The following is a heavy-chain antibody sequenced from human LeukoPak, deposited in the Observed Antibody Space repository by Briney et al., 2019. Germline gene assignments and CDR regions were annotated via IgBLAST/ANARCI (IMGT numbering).Heavy chain of an antibody. CDR3: ASRVVVPAATVDWFDP. Sequence: ASVKVSCKASGYTFTSYAMHWVRQAPGQRLEWMGWINAGNGNSKYSQKFQGRVTITRDTSASTAYMELSSLRSEDTAVYYCASRVVVPAATVDWFDPWGQGTLVTVSP. J-gene: IGHJ5*02. D-gene: IGHD2-2*01. CDR1: GYTFTSYA. V-gene: IGHV1-3*01. CDR2: INAGNGNS.